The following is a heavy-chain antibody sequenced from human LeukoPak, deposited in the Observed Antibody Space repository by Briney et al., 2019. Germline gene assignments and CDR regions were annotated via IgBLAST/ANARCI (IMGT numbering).Heavy chain of an antibody. Sequence: GGSLRLSCAASGFTFSNYAMTWVRQAPGKGLEWVANIKQDGSEKYYVDSVKGRFTISRDNAKNSLYLRMNSLRAEDTAVYYCARMEDGSGSYPRTFDYWGQGTLVTVSS. V-gene: IGHV3-7*01. CDR3: ARMEDGSGSYPRTFDY. D-gene: IGHD3-10*01. J-gene: IGHJ4*02. CDR1: GFTFSNYA. CDR2: IKQDGSEK.